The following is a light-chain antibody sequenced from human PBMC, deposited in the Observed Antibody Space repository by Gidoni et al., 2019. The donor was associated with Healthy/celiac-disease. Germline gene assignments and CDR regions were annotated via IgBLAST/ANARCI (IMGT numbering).Light chain of an antibody. CDR2: LGS. CDR3: MQAIQTPPT. CDR1: QSLLHSNGYNF. J-gene: IGKJ1*01. Sequence: DIVMTQSSLSLLVTPGEPASISCRSSQSLLHSNGYNFLDWYLQKPGQSPQLLIYLGSNRASGVPDRFSGSGSGTDFTLKISRVEAEDVGVYYCMQAIQTPPTFGQGTKVEIK. V-gene: IGKV2-28*01.